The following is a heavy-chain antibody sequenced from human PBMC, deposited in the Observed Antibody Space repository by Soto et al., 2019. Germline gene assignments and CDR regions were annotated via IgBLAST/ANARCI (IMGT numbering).Heavy chain of an antibody. V-gene: IGHV4-39*01. J-gene: IGHJ4*02. D-gene: IGHD1-26*01. CDR3: ASQHSGSPTSKGVDY. Sequence: QLQLQESGPGLVKPSETLSLTCTVSGGSISSSTYYWGWIRQPPGKGLEWIGSIYYSGSTYYNPSLKSRVTMSVDTSKNQFSLKLSSVTAADTAVYYCASQHSGSPTSKGVDYWGQGTLVTVSS. CDR2: IYYSGST. CDR1: GGSISSSTYY.